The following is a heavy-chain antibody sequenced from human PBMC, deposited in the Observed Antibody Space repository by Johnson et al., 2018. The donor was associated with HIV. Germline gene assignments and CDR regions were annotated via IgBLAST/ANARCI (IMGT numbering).Heavy chain of an antibody. CDR1: GFTFSSYA. D-gene: IGHD1-26*01. J-gene: IGHJ3*02. CDR2: ISYDGSNK. CDR3: AKEGGSYSMGRDAFDI. Sequence: QVQLVESGGGVVQPGRSLRLSCAASGFTFSSYAMHWVRQAPGKGLEWVALISYDGSNKYYADPVKDRFTISRDNSKNTLYLQMNSLRAEDTAVYYCAKEGGSYSMGRDAFDIWGQGTMVTVSS. V-gene: IGHV3-30-3*01.